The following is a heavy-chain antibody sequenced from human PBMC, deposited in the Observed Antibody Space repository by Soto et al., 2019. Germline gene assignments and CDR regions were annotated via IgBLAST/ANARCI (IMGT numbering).Heavy chain of an antibody. CDR1: GFSFSDYY. V-gene: IGHV3-11*01. Sequence: GGSLRLSCAASGFSFSDYYMSWIRQAPGKGLEWVSYISSSGSAIYYADSVKGRFTISRDNAKNSLYLQMNSLRAEDTAVYYCARSLFWEDGVLAPFDHWGQGTLVTVSS. D-gene: IGHD3-3*01. J-gene: IGHJ4*02. CDR3: ARSLFWEDGVLAPFDH. CDR2: ISSSGSAI.